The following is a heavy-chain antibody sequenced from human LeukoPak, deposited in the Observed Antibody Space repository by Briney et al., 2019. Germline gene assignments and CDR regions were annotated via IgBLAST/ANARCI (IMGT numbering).Heavy chain of an antibody. D-gene: IGHD3-22*01. CDR2: INHSGST. CDR3: ARGPIVVVPYYFYY. Sequence: SETLSLTCAVYGGSFSGYYWSWMRQPPGKGLEWIGGINHSGSTNYNQSLKSRVTISVDTSKNQFSLTLSSVTAADTAVYYCARGPIVVVPYYFYYRGQGTLVTVSS. CDR1: GGSFSGYY. V-gene: IGHV4-34*01. J-gene: IGHJ4*02.